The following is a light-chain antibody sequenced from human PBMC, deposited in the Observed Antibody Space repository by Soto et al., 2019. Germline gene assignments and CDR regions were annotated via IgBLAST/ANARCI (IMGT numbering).Light chain of an antibody. J-gene: IGLJ2*01. V-gene: IGLV2-8*01. CDR1: SSDVGGYNF. CDR2: EVS. Sequence: QSALTQPPSASGSPGQSVTISCTGTSSDVGGYNFVSWYQQHPGNAPKLMMYEVSERPSGVPERFSGSKSGNTASLTVAGLQAEDEADYYCSSYAGSNIVVFGGGTQLTVL. CDR3: SSYAGSNIVV.